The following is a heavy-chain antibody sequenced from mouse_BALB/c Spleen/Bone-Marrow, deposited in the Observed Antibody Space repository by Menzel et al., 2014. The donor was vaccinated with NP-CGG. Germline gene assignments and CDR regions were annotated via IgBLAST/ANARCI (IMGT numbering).Heavy chain of an antibody. CDR3: TRQLAYAMDY. Sequence: DVMLEESGGGLVQPGGSLKLSCATSGFTFSDYYMYWVRQTPEKRLEWVAYITKGGGSTYYPDIVKGRFTISRNDAKNTLYLQVSRLKSEDTAMYYCTRQLAYAMDYWGQGTSVTVSS. V-gene: IGHV5-12*02. CDR1: GFTFSDYY. CDR2: ITKGGGST. J-gene: IGHJ4*01.